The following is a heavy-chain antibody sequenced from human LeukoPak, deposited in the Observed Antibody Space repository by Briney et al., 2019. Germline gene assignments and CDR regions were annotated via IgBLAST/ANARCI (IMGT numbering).Heavy chain of an antibody. D-gene: IGHD3-16*01. CDR3: ARDDGQGEARNAFDV. V-gene: IGHV3-48*01. CDR2: IRRSSDAI. J-gene: IGHJ3*01. Sequence: PGGSLRLSCAVSGFTFSLYSMNWVRQAPGKGLEWLSYIRRSSDAINYADSVKGRFIVSRDNARGSLFLQMNSLRAEDTAVYYCARDDGQGEARNAFDVWGQGTMVTVSS. CDR1: GFTFSLYS.